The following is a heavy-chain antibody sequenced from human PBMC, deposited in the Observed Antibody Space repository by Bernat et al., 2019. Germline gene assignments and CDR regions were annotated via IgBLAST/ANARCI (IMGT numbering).Heavy chain of an antibody. Sequence: QVQLVESGGGVVQPGRSLRLSCAASGFTFSSYGMHWVRQAPGKGLEWVAVIWYDGSNKYYADSVKGRFTISRDNSKNTLYLQMNSLGAEDTAVYYCGGGYCRRWKFDYWGRGTLVTVSS. D-gene: IGHD3-10*01. J-gene: IGHJ4*02. CDR2: IWYDGSNK. CDR3: GGGYCRRWKFDY. CDR1: GFTFSSYG. V-gene: IGHV3-33*01.